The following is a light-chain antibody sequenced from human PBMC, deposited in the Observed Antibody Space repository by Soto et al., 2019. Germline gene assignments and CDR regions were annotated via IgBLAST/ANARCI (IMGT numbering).Light chain of an antibody. J-gene: IGKJ1*01. CDR2: DAS. Sequence: DIQMTQSPSTLSASLGDRVTITCLASQSISSWLAWYQQKPGKAPKLLIYDASSLESGVPSRFSGSGSGTEFTLTISSLQPDDLATYYCQQYNSYWTFGQGTKVDIK. CDR1: QSISSW. CDR3: QQYNSYWT. V-gene: IGKV1-5*01.